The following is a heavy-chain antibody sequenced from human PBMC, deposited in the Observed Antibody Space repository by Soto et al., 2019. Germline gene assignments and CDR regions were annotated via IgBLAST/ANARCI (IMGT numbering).Heavy chain of an antibody. V-gene: IGHV3-9*01. J-gene: IGHJ6*03. D-gene: IGHD2-8*02. Sequence: DVQLVETGGGLVQPGRSLRLSCEVSGFSFVDDAMHWVRQAPVKGLEWVSGIFWNSGTIAYADSVKGRFTISRDNAKKSLCLKTNSLRPEDTALYYSAKGECTGVKSYSDYMDVWGKGTTVTVSS. CDR3: AKGECTGVKSYSDYMDV. CDR1: GFSFVDDA. CDR2: IFWNSGTI.